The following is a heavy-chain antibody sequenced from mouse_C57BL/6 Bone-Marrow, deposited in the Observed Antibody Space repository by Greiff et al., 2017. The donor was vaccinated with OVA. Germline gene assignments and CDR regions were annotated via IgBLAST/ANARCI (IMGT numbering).Heavy chain of an antibody. Sequence: EVKLMESGGGLVKPGGSLKLSCAASGFTFSDYGMHWVRQAPEKGLEWVAYISSGSSTIYYADTVKGRFTISRDNAKNTLFLQMTSLRSEDTAMYYCARSGNYYGSSQYYFDYWGQGTTLTVSS. CDR3: ARSGNYYGSSQYYFDY. CDR2: ISSGSSTI. D-gene: IGHD1-1*01. V-gene: IGHV5-17*01. CDR1: GFTFSDYG. J-gene: IGHJ2*01.